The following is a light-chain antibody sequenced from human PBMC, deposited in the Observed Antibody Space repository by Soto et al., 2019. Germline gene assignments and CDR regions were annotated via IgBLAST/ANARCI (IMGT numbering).Light chain of an antibody. J-gene: IGKJ2*01. CDR3: QQYDNSPYT. V-gene: IGKV1-5*03. Sequence: DTQMTQSPSTLSASVGDRVTITCRASQSISGYLAWYQQKPGKDPNLLIYEAATLENGVPSRFSGGRSGTEFTLTISSLQPDELATYYCQQYDNSPYTFGQGTTLEIK. CDR1: QSISGY. CDR2: EAA.